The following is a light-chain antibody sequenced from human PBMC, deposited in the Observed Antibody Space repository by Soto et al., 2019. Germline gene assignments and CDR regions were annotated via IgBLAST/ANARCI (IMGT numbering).Light chain of an antibody. Sequence: QSALTQSASVSGSPGQSITISCTGTSSDLGKYNFVSWFQQHQGKAPKLVIYEVSNRPSGVSIRFSGSKSGSTASLTISGLQAEDEAEYYCSSFTSRSTYIFGTGTKVTVL. CDR3: SSFTSRSTYI. V-gene: IGLV2-14*01. CDR1: SSDLGKYNF. J-gene: IGLJ1*01. CDR2: EVS.